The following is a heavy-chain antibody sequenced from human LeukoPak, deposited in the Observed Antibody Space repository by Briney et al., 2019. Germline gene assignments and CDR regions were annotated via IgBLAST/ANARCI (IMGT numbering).Heavy chain of an antibody. Sequence: GGSLRLSCAASGFTFSDYYMSWIRQAPGKGVEGVSYISSSGSTIYYADSVKGRFTISRDNAKNSLYLQINSLRAEDTAVYYCARDRMGATSWFDPWGQGTLVTVSS. CDR1: GFTFSDYY. CDR2: ISSSGSTI. D-gene: IGHD1-26*01. J-gene: IGHJ5*02. CDR3: ARDRMGATSWFDP. V-gene: IGHV3-11*01.